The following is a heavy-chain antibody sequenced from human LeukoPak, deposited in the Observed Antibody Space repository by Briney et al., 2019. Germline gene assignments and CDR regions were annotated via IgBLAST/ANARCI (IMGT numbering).Heavy chain of an antibody. J-gene: IGHJ4*02. CDR2: INSDGSST. CDR3: AKDNTQYDSSGYDIDH. CDR1: GFTFSSYW. D-gene: IGHD3-22*01. Sequence: GGSLRLSCAASGFTFSSYWMHWVRQAPGKGLVWVSRINSDGSSTSYADSVKGRFTISRDNSKNTLYLQMNSLRAEDTAVYYCAKDNTQYDSSGYDIDHWGQGTLVTVSS. V-gene: IGHV3-74*01.